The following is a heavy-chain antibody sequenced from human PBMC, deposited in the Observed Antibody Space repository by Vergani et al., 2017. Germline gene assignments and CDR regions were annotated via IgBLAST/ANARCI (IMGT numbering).Heavy chain of an antibody. Sequence: QVQLQESGPGLVKPSQTLSLTCTVSGASISTGSHYWNWLRQPAGKGLEWLGRSYTTGSTKYNPSLKSRVTMSMDTSKNQFSMKLNSVTAADTAVYYCAGEEGSSSAWGLDFWGQGTLVTVSS. CDR1: GASISTGSHY. CDR3: AGEEGSSSAWGLDF. J-gene: IGHJ4*02. D-gene: IGHD6-19*01. V-gene: IGHV4-61*02. CDR2: SYTTGST.